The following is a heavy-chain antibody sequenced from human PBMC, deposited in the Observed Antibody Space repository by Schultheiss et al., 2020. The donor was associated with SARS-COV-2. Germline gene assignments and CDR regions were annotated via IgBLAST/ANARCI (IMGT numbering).Heavy chain of an antibody. CDR1: GFTFSGSA. CDR2: IRSKANSYAT. D-gene: IGHD3-10*01. J-gene: IGHJ4*02. Sequence: GESLKISCAASGFTFSGSAMHWVRQASGKGLEWVGRIRSKANSYATAYAASVKGRFTISRDDSKNTAYLQMNSLKTEDTAVYYCTFSHYGSGSYDFDYWGQGTLVTVSS. V-gene: IGHV3-73*01. CDR3: TFSHYGSGSYDFDY.